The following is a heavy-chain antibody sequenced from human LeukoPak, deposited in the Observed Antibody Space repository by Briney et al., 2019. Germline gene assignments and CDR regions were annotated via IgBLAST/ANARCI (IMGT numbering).Heavy chain of an antibody. D-gene: IGHD5-18*01. Sequence: PGGSLRLSCEASGFTFRSYAMAWVRQAPGKGLEWVSSLTGSGGATYSADSVKGRFIISRDNSKSTVYLQMNSLRAEDTAVYYCAKEGGYSYGIDAFDIWGQGTMVTVSS. CDR2: LTGSGGAT. CDR3: AKEGGYSYGIDAFDI. CDR1: GFTFRSYA. J-gene: IGHJ3*02. V-gene: IGHV3-23*01.